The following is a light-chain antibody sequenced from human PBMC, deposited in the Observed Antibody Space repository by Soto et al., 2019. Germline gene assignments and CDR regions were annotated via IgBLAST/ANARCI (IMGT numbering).Light chain of an antibody. V-gene: IGLV1-40*01. J-gene: IGLJ1*01. CDR1: SSNIGAGYD. CDR2: GNS. CDR3: QSYDSSLSGYV. Sequence: QSVLTQPPSVPGAPGHRVTISCTGSSSNIGAGYDVHWYQQLPGTAPKLLIYGNSNRPSGVPDRFSGSKSGTSASLAITGLQAEDEADYYCQSYDSSLSGYVFGTGTRSPS.